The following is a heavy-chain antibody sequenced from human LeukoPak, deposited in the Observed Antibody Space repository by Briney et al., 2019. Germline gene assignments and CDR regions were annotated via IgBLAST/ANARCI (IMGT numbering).Heavy chain of an antibody. V-gene: IGHV4-59*08. D-gene: IGHD6-13*01. J-gene: IGHJ4*02. CDR1: GGSINSYY. CDR3: ARHDPYSSSFALDY. Sequence: SETLSLTCTVSGGSINSYYWSWIRQPPGRGLEWIGYISYSGTTNYNPSLKSRVTISVHRSKNQFSLRLSSVTAADTAVYYCARHDPYSSSFALDYWGQGTLVTVSS. CDR2: ISYSGTT.